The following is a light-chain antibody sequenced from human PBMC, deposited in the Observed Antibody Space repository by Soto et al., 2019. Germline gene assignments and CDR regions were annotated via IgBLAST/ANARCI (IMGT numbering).Light chain of an antibody. J-gene: IGKJ4*01. CDR2: DAS. Sequence: EIVLTQSPATLSLSPGERATLSFRARQSVSSYLAWYQQKPGQAPSLLIYDASNRATGVPARFSGSGSGTDFTLTISSLEPEDFAVYYCKQRSDWALTFGGGTKVEIK. CDR3: KQRSDWALT. V-gene: IGKV3-11*01. CDR1: QSVSSY.